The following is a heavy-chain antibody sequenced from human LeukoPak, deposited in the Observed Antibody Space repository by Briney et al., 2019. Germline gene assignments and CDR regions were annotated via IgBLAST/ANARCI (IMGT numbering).Heavy chain of an antibody. J-gene: IGHJ5*02. CDR1: GGSISSGSYY. CDR3: ARDEGVGDRAGGAWFDP. CDR2: IYTSGST. V-gene: IGHV4-61*02. D-gene: IGHD1-26*01. Sequence: MSSQTLSLTCTVSGGSISSGSYYWSWIRQPAGKGLEWIGRIYTSGSTNYNPSLKSRVTISVDTSKNQFSLKLSSVTAADTAVYYCARDEGVGDRAGGAWFDPWGQGTLVTVSS.